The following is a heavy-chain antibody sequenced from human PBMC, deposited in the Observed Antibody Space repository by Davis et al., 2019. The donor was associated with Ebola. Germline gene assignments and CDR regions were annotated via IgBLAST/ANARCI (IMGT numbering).Heavy chain of an antibody. D-gene: IGHD3-22*01. CDR3: ARDLNDSSGYYGY. CDR2: IKQDGSEK. V-gene: IGHV3-7*01. Sequence: GESLKISCAASGFTFSSYWMSWVRQAPGKGLEWVANIKQDGSEKYYVDSVKGRFTISRDNAKNSLYLQMNSLRAEDTAVYYCARDLNDSSGYYGYWGQGTLVTVSS. J-gene: IGHJ4*02. CDR1: GFTFSSYW.